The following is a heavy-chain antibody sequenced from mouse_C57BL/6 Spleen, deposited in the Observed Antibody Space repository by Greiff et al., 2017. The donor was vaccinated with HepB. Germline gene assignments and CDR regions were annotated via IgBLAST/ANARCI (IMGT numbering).Heavy chain of an antibody. CDR1: GFTFSSYA. D-gene: IGHD1-1*01. J-gene: IGHJ4*01. V-gene: IGHV5-4*01. CDR3: ARDHYGSHMDY. CDR2: ISDGGSYT. Sequence: EVMLVESGGGLVKPGGSLKLSCAASGFTFSSYAMSWVRQTPEKRLEWVATISDGGSYTYYPDNVKGRFTISRDNAKNNLYLQMSHLKSEDTAMYYCARDHYGSHMDYWGQGTSVTVSS.